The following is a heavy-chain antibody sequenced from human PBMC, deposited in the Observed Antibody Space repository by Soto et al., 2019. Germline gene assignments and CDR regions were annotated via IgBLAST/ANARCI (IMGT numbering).Heavy chain of an antibody. Sequence: QVQLVQSGAEVKKPGASVKVSCKASGYTFTSYDINWVRQATGHGLAWMGWMNPNSCNTGYAQKFQGRVTMTRNTSISTAYMELSSLRSEDTAVYYCARDLQLVGGSWFDPWCQGTLVTVSS. J-gene: IGHJ5*02. D-gene: IGHD6-6*01. V-gene: IGHV1-8*01. CDR2: MNPNSCNT. CDR3: ARDLQLVGGSWFDP. CDR1: GYTFTSYD.